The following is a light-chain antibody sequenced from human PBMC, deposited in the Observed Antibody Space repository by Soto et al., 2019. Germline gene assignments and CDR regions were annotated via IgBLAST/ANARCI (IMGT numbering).Light chain of an antibody. CDR1: QSVDSSY. CDR2: GAS. V-gene: IGKV3-20*01. CDR3: QQYGSSRGT. J-gene: IGKJ1*01. Sequence: EIVLTQSPGTLSLSPGERATLSCRASQSVDSSYLAWYHQRPGQAPRLLIYGASSRATGMPDGFSGSGSGTDFTRTISRLEPEDSAVYYCQQYGSSRGTFGQGTKVEI.